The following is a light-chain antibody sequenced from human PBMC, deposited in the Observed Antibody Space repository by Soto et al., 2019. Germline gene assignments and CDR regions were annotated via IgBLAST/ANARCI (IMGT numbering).Light chain of an antibody. CDR1: NFNIGSHT. Sequence: QSVLTQPPSASGTPGQRVTISCSGSNFNIGSHTVNWYQQLPGTAPKLLMHNNNRRPSGVPDRFSGSKSGTSASLAISGLQSEDEADYSCSVWDDSLKGWVFGGGTKLTVL. CDR2: NNN. V-gene: IGLV1-44*01. J-gene: IGLJ3*02. CDR3: SVWDDSLKGWV.